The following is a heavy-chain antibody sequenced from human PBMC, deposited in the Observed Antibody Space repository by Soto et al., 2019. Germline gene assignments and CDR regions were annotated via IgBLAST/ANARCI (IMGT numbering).Heavy chain of an antibody. J-gene: IGHJ6*02. D-gene: IGHD3-10*01. Sequence: HPGGSLRLSCAASGFTFSSYWMHWVRQAPGKGLVWVSRINSDGSSTSYADSVKGRFTISRDNAKNTLYLQMNSLRAEDTAVYYCARVKELLWFGELVGYYGMDVWGQGTTVTVSS. CDR3: ARVKELLWFGELVGYYGMDV. CDR2: INSDGSST. V-gene: IGHV3-74*01. CDR1: GFTFSSYW.